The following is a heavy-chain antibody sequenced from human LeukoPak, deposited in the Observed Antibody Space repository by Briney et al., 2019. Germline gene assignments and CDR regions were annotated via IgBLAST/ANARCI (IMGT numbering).Heavy chain of an antibody. V-gene: IGHV1-69*04. CDR3: ARDRGDCSGGSCYSYYYGMDV. CDR2: IIPILGIA. J-gene: IGHJ6*02. Sequence: SVKISCKASGGTFSSYAISWVRQAPGQGLEWMGRIIPILGIANYAQKFQGRVTITADKSTSTAYMELSSLRSEDTAVYYCARDRGDCSGGSCYSYYYGMDVWGQGTTVTVSS. D-gene: IGHD2-15*01. CDR1: GGTFSSYA.